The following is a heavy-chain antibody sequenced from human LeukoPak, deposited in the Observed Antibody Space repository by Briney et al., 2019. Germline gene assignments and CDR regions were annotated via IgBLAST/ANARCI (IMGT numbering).Heavy chain of an antibody. Sequence: ASVKVSCKASGYTFTSYDINWVRQATGQGLEWMGWMDPNSGNTGYAQKFQGRVTITRNTSISTAYTELSSLRSEDTAVYYCARGITMVRSFSAWFDPWGQGTLVTVSS. CDR3: ARGITMVRSFSAWFDP. J-gene: IGHJ5*02. V-gene: IGHV1-8*03. CDR1: GYTFTSYD. D-gene: IGHD3-10*01. CDR2: MDPNSGNT.